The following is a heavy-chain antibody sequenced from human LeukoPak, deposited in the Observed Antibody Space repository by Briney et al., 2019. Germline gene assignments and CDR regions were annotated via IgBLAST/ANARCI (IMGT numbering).Heavy chain of an antibody. CDR1: GFTFSSYA. CDR2: ISYDGSNK. Sequence: GGSLRLSCAASGFTFSSYAMHWVRQAPGKGLEWVAVISYDGSNKYYADSVKGRFTISRDNSKNTLYLQMNSLRAEDTAVYYCARDHEYYDYGWGSYRPRGLFDYWGQGTLVTVSS. J-gene: IGHJ4*02. CDR3: ARDHEYYDYGWGSYRPRGLFDY. D-gene: IGHD3-16*02. V-gene: IGHV3-30-3*01.